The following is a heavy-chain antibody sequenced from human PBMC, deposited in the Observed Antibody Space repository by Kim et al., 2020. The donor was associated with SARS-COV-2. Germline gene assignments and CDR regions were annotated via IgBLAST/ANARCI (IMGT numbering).Heavy chain of an antibody. Sequence: GESLRLSCAASGFTFDDYTMHWVRQAPGKGLEWVSLISWDGGSTYYADSVKGRFTISRDNSKNSLYLQMNSLRTEDTALYYCAKDLHDSSGYYYYYGMDVWGQGTTVTVSS. CDR2: ISWDGGST. D-gene: IGHD3-22*01. CDR1: GFTFDDYT. V-gene: IGHV3-43*01. J-gene: IGHJ6*02. CDR3: AKDLHDSSGYYYYYGMDV.